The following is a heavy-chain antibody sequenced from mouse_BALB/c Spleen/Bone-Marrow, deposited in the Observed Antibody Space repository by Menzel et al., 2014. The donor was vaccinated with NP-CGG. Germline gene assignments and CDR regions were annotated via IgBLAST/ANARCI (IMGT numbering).Heavy chain of an antibody. CDR3: ASYYYGRYFDV. D-gene: IGHD1-1*01. J-gene: IGHJ1*01. CDR1: GFNIKDTY. Sequence: VQLQQSEAELVKPGASVKLSCTASGFNIKDTYMHWVKQRPEQGLEWIGRIDPANGNTKYDPKFQGKATITADTSSNTAYLQLSSLTSEDTAVYYCASYYYGRYFDVWGAGTTVTVSS. CDR2: IDPANGNT. V-gene: IGHV14-3*02.